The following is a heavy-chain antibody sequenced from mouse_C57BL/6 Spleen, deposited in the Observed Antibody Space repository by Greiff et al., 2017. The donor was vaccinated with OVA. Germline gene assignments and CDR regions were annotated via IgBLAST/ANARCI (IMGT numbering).Heavy chain of an antibody. D-gene: IGHD2-1*01. Sequence: QVQLQQPGAELVKPGASVKLSCKASGYTFTSYWMHWVKQRPGQGLEWIGMIHPNSGSTKYNEKFKSKATLTVDKSSSTAYMQLSSLTSEDSAVYYCARSWGNYDAMDYWGQGTSVTVSS. J-gene: IGHJ4*01. CDR2: IHPNSGST. CDR3: ARSWGNYDAMDY. V-gene: IGHV1-64*01. CDR1: GYTFTSYW.